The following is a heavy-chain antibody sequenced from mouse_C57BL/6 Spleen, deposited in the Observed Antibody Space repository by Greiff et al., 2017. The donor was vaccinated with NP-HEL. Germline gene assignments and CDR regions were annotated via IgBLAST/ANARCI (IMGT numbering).Heavy chain of an antibody. D-gene: IGHD2-3*01. CDR3: VSGYYGDYAMDY. J-gene: IGHJ4*01. CDR2: IRSKSNNYAT. V-gene: IGHV10-1*01. Sequence: EVKLVESGGGLVQPKGSLKLSCAASGFSFNTYAMNWVRQAPGKGLEWVARIRSKSNNYATYYADSVKDRFTISRDDSESMLYLQMNNLKTEDTAMYYCVSGYYGDYAMDYWGQGTSVTVSS. CDR1: GFSFNTYA.